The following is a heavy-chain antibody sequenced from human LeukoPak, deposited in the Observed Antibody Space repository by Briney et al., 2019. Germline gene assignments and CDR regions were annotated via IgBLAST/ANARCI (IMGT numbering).Heavy chain of an antibody. V-gene: IGHV3-30*18. D-gene: IGHD3-10*01. CDR2: ISYDGSNK. CDR1: GFTFSSYG. CDR3: AKDRVYGSGSYLQH. Sequence: GGSLRLSCAASGFTFSSYGMHWVRQAPGKGLEWVAVISYDGSNKYYADSVKSRFTISRDNSKNTLYLQMNSLRAEDTAVYYCAKDRVYGSGSYLQHWGQGTLVTVSS. J-gene: IGHJ4*02.